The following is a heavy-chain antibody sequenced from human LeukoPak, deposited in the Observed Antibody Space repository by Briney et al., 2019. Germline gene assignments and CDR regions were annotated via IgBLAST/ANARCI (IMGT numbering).Heavy chain of an antibody. CDR1: GYTFTSYG. V-gene: IGHV1-18*01. Sequence: GASVKVSCKASGYTFTSYGISWVRQAPGQGLEWMGWISAYNGNTNYAQKLQGRVTMTTDTSTSTAYMELRSLRSDDTAGYYCARDRVGYSYGYYYYYMDVWGKGTTVTASS. D-gene: IGHD5-18*01. CDR2: ISAYNGNT. J-gene: IGHJ6*03. CDR3: ARDRVGYSYGYYYYYMDV.